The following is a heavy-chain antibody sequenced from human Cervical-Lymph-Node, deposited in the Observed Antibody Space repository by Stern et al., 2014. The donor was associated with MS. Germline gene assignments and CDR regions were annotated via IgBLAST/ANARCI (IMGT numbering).Heavy chain of an antibody. Sequence: QLQLQESGPGLVKPSETLSLTCLISGGSISTYYWSWVRQPPGKGLEWIGNIYYSGDTNYNPSRKSRVAMSVDTSKNQFSLKLGSVTAADTAVYYCARDDGFSGYDSWGQGTLVTVSS. V-gene: IGHV4-59*01. CDR3: ARDDGFSGYDS. D-gene: IGHD5-12*01. CDR2: IYYSGDT. CDR1: GGSISTYY. J-gene: IGHJ5*01.